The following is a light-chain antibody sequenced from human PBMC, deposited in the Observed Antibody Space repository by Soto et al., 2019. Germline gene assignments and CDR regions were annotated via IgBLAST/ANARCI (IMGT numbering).Light chain of an antibody. Sequence: QSALTQPRSVSGSPGQSVTISCTGTSSDVGGYNYVSWYQQHPGKAPKLMIYDVNKRPSGVPDRFSGSKSGNTASLTISGLQAEDEADYYCCSYAGSYTHRVFGGGTKLTFL. CDR2: DVN. CDR3: CSYAGSYTHRV. CDR1: SSDVGGYNY. J-gene: IGLJ3*02. V-gene: IGLV2-11*01.